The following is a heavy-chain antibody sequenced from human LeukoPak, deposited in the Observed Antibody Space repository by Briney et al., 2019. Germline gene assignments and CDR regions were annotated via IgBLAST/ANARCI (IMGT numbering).Heavy chain of an antibody. CDR1: GYSFASFW. CDR3: ARRPLGWELRGTYYFDY. D-gene: IGHD1-26*01. V-gene: IGHV5-51*01. J-gene: IGHJ4*02. Sequence: GESLKISCKGSGYSFASFWIGWVRQMPGKGLEWMGIIYPGDSDTRYSPSFQGQVTISADKSISIAYLQWSSLKASDTAMYYCARRPLGWELRGTYYFDYWGQGTLVTVSS. CDR2: IYPGDSDT.